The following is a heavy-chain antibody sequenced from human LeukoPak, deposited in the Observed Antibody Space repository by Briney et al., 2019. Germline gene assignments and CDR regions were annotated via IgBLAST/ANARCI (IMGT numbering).Heavy chain of an antibody. CDR3: ASGDMTTVTTEE. Sequence: GESLKISCKASGYRFSSYWIGWVRQMSGRGLEWVGIIYPGDSDTRYSPSFQGQVTISADKSISTAYLQWSSLKASDTAMYYCASGDMTTVTTEEWGQGTLVTVSS. CDR2: IYPGDSDT. D-gene: IGHD4-17*01. J-gene: IGHJ4*02. V-gene: IGHV5-51*01. CDR1: GYRFSSYW.